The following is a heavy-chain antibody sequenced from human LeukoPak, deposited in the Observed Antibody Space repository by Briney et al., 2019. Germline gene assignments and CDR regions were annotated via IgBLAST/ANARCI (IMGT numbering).Heavy chain of an antibody. CDR2: INHSGST. V-gene: IGHV4-34*01. J-gene: IGHJ4*02. CDR1: GGSFSGYY. CDR3: ARRGFQYSSSSGSQKLDY. Sequence: NSSETLSLTCAVYGGSFSGYYWSWIRQPPGKGLEWIGEINHSGSTNYNPSLKSRVTISVDTSKNQFSMKLSSVTAADTAVYYCARRGFQYSSSSGSQKLDYWGQGTLVTVSS. D-gene: IGHD6-6*01.